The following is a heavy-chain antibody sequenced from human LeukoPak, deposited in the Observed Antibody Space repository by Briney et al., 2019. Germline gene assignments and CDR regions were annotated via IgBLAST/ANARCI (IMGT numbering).Heavy chain of an antibody. V-gene: IGHV1-69*02. J-gene: IGHJ5*02. CDR1: GGSLNSHI. D-gene: IGHD1-26*01. CDR2: ITPVIDVS. Sequence: SVKVSCKASGGSLNSHIFTWVRQAPGQGLEWMGKITPVIDVSKYAQKFQGRLTITADKSTATVYMELSGLKSDDTAVYYCARVNLRGSQYNWFDPWGQGTLVTVSS. CDR3: ARVNLRGSQYNWFDP.